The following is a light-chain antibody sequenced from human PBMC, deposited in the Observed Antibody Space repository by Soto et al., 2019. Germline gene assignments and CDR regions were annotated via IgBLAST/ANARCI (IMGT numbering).Light chain of an antibody. CDR2: GAS. CDR3: QQYNNWPWT. Sequence: EIVLTQSPGTLSLSPGERATLSCRASQSVSSSYLAWYQQKPGQAPRLLIYGASTRATGIPARFSGSGSGTEFTLTISSLQSEDFAVYYCQQYNNWPWTFGKGTKVDIK. V-gene: IGKV3-15*01. J-gene: IGKJ1*01. CDR1: QSVSSSY.